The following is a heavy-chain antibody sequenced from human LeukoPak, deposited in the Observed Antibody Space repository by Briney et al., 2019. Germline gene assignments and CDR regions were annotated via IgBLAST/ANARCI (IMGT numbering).Heavy chain of an antibody. D-gene: IGHD3-22*01. V-gene: IGHV3-23*01. CDR2: ISGSGGST. Sequence: PGGSLRLSCAASGFTFSSYGMSWVRQAPGKGLEWVSAISGSGGSTYYADSVKGRFTISRDNSKNTLYLQMNSLRAEDTAVYYCAALRGDDSSGYFASDWGQGTLVTVSS. CDR3: AALRGDDSSGYFASD. CDR1: GFTFSSYG. J-gene: IGHJ4*02.